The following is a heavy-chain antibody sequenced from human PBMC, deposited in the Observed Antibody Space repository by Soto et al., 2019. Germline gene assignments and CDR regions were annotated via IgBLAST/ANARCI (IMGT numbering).Heavy chain of an antibody. CDR3: AAVLWGYGGAVAFDI. D-gene: IGHD3-16*01. Sequence: QMQLVQSGPEVKKPGTSVKVSCKASGFTFTSSAVQWVRQARGQRREWIGWIVVGSGNTNYAQQFQERVTITRDMSTSTAYMELSSLRSEDTAVYYCAAVLWGYGGAVAFDIWGQGTMVTVSS. V-gene: IGHV1-58*01. J-gene: IGHJ3*02. CDR1: GFTFTSSA. CDR2: IVVGSGNT.